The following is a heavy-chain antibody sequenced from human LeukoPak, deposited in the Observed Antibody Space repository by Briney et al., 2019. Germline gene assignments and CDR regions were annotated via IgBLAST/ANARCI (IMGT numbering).Heavy chain of an antibody. D-gene: IGHD5-24*01. V-gene: IGHV3-73*01. CDR1: GLTLSGSA. CDR2: IRSKANNYAT. J-gene: IGHJ5*02. CDR3: TSQWLT. Sequence: GGSLRLSCAASGLTLSGSAMHWVRQASGKGLEWVGHIRSKANNYATAYATSVKGRFTISRDDSKSTAYLQMNSLKTEDTAVYYCTSQWLTWGQGTLVTVSS.